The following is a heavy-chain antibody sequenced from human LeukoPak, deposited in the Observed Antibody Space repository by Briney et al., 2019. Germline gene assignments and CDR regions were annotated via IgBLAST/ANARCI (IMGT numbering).Heavy chain of an antibody. Sequence: GASVKVSCKASGGTFSSYAISWVRQAPGQGLEWMGRIIPILGIANYAQKIQGRVTITADKSTSTAYMELSSLRSEDTAVYYCARDAPDIVVVVAAHGGNWFDPWGQGTLVTVSS. CDR2: IIPILGIA. CDR1: GGTFSSYA. J-gene: IGHJ5*02. V-gene: IGHV1-69*04. D-gene: IGHD2-15*01. CDR3: ARDAPDIVVVVAAHGGNWFDP.